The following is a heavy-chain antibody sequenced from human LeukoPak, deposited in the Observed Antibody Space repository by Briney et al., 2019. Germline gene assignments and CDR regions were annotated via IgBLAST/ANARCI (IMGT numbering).Heavy chain of an antibody. CDR3: ARVSPGTVTTLDY. J-gene: IGHJ4*02. D-gene: IGHD4-17*01. Sequence: GASVKVSCKASGGTFSSYAISWVRQAPGQGLEWMGGIIPIFGTANYAQKFQGRATITADESTSTAYMELSSLRSEDTAVYYCARVSPGTVTTLDYWGQGTLVTVSS. CDR2: IIPIFGTA. V-gene: IGHV1-69*13. CDR1: GGTFSSYA.